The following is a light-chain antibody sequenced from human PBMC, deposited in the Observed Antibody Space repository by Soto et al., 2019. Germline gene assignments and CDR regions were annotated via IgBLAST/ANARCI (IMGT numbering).Light chain of an antibody. Sequence: ALTQPASVSWSPGQSITMSCTGTSSDVGGYNYVSWYQQYPGKAPKLMIYEVSNRPSGVSNRFSGSKSGNTASLTISGLQAEDEADYYCSSYTSSSTYVFGTGTKVTVL. CDR1: SSDVGGYNY. V-gene: IGLV2-14*01. J-gene: IGLJ1*01. CDR2: EVS. CDR3: SSYTSSSTYV.